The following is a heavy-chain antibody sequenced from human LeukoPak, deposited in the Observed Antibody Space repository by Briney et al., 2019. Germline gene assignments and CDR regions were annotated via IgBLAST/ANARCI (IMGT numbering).Heavy chain of an antibody. V-gene: IGHV3-23*01. CDR2: ISGRGDKK. Sequence: GGSLRLSCAASGFTFSDYGMSWVRQAPGKGLEWVSGISGRGDKKYYADSVKGRFAISRDNSKNTLYLQMNSLRAEDTAVYYCAKDGGGYCSGGSCYTFDYWGQGTLVTVSS. J-gene: IGHJ4*02. CDR1: GFTFSDYG. CDR3: AKDGGGYCSGGSCYTFDY. D-gene: IGHD2-15*01.